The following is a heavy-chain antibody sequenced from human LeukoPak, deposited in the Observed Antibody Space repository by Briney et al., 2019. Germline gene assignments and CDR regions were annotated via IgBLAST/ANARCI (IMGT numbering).Heavy chain of an antibody. J-gene: IGHJ4*02. D-gene: IGHD6-19*01. Sequence: SVKVSCKASGGTFSSYAISWVRRAPGQGLEWMGGIIPIFGTANYAQKFQGRVTITADESTSTAYMELSSLRSEDTAVYYCARARIAVAGLYYFDYWGQGTLVTVSS. CDR2: IIPIFGTA. V-gene: IGHV1-69*13. CDR1: GGTFSSYA. CDR3: ARARIAVAGLYYFDY.